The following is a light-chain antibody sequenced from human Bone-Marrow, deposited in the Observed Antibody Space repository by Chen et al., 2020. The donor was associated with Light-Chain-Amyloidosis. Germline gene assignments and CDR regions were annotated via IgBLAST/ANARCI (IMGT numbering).Light chain of an antibody. CDR3: QQYYSTPYT. CDR1: ESLLYRSNNKNY. V-gene: IGKV4-1*01. Sequence: DILMTQSQDSLAVSLGERATLNCTSSESLLYRSNNKNYLGWYQQKPGQSPKLLMYWASNRASGVPDRFSGSESGTDFTLTVSSLQAEDVAVYYCQQYYSTPYTFGQGTKLEIQ. J-gene: IGKJ2*01. CDR2: WAS.